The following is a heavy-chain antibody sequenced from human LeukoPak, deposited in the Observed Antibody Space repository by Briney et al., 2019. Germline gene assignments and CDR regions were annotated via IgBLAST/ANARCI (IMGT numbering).Heavy chain of an antibody. J-gene: IGHJ4*02. D-gene: IGHD2-15*01. CDR3: ASLDCSGGSCYPDY. V-gene: IGHV4-59*08. CDR2: IYYSGST. Sequence: PSETLSLTCAVYGGSFSGYYWSWIRQPPGKGLEWIGYIYYSGSTNYNPSLKSRVTISVDTSKNQFSLKLSSVTAADTAVYYCASLDCSGGSCYPDYWGQGTLVTVSS. CDR1: GGSFSGYY.